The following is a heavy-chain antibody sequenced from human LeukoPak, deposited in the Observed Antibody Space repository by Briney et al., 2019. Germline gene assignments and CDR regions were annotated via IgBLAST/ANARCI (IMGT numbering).Heavy chain of an antibody. CDR2: IIPIFGTA. J-gene: IGHJ3*02. D-gene: IGHD6-19*01. V-gene: IGHV1-69*13. Sequence: ASVKVSCKASGGTFSSYAISWVRQAPGQGLEWMGGIIPIFGTANYAQKFQGRVTITADESTSTAYMELSSLRSEDTAVYYCATQEGIAVAGTIAFDIWGQGTMVTVSS. CDR1: GGTFSSYA. CDR3: ATQEGIAVAGTIAFDI.